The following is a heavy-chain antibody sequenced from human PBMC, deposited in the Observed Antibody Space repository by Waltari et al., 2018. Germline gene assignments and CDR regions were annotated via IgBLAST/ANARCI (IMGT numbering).Heavy chain of an antibody. D-gene: IGHD3-22*01. J-gene: IGHJ6*04. Sequence: QVQLQESGPGLVKPSQTLSLTCTVSGGSISSGDYYWSWIRQPAGKGLEWIGRIYTSGSTNYNPSLKSRVTMSVDTSKNQFSLKLSSVTAADTAVYYCARGHDSSGYYSVGESDVWGKGTTVTVSS. CDR3: ARGHDSSGYYSVGESDV. CDR1: GGSISSGDYY. CDR2: IYTSGST. V-gene: IGHV4-61*02.